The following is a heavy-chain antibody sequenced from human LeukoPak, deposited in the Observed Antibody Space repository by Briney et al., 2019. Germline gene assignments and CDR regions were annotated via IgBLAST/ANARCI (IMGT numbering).Heavy chain of an antibody. D-gene: IGHD3-10*01. Sequence: SETLSLTCIVSGASISSGGYFWSWIRQPPGKGLEWIGYLYHSGSTSYNPSLKSRVTISVDTSKNQFSLKLSSVTAADTAVYYCARGQRVGYYYGSGSSMGLHWGQGTLVTVSS. J-gene: IGHJ4*02. CDR3: ARGQRVGYYYGSGSSMGLH. V-gene: IGHV4-30-2*01. CDR1: GASISSGGYF. CDR2: LYHSGST.